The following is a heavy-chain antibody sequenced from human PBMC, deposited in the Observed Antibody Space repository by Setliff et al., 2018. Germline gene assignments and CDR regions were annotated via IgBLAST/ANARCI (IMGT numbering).Heavy chain of an antibody. J-gene: IGHJ5*02. CDR2: IYRSGTT. Sequence: SETLSLTCSVSGGSISRSYWTWIRQAPGKGMGWIGYIYRSGTTNYNPSLKSRLSMSVDTSKNEFSLKLRFVTAADTAVYYCARVDEEYCSGGTCYDWFDPWGPGTLVTVSS. V-gene: IGHV4-59*01. CDR3: ARVDEEYCSGGTCYDWFDP. CDR1: GGSISRSY. D-gene: IGHD2-15*01.